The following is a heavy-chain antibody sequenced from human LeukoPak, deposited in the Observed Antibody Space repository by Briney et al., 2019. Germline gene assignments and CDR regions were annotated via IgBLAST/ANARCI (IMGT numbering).Heavy chain of an antibody. CDR2: INPNSGGT. Sequence: ASVKVPCKASGYTFTGYYMHWVRQAPGQGLEWMGWINPNSGGTNYAQKFQGRVTMTRDTSISTAYMELSRLRSDDTAVYYCARKWVTAMKFDPWGQGTLVTVSS. CDR1: GYTFTGYY. J-gene: IGHJ5*02. D-gene: IGHD5-18*01. V-gene: IGHV1-2*02. CDR3: ARKWVTAMKFDP.